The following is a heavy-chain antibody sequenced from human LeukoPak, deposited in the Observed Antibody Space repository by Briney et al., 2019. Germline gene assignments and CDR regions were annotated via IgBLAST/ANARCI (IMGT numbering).Heavy chain of an antibody. J-gene: IGHJ5*02. CDR1: GCSISSSSYY. CDR2: SYYSSSI. Sequence: WETLSLTCTVSGCSISSSSYYWGWIRQPPGKGLEWIVSSYYSSSIYYNPSVKSRVTISIDTSRNQFSLQLSSVTAEDTAVHYCASQYYYGSGSGVWFEPWGQGTMVTVAS. V-gene: IGHV4-39*01. D-gene: IGHD3-10*01. CDR3: ASQYYYGSGSGVWFEP.